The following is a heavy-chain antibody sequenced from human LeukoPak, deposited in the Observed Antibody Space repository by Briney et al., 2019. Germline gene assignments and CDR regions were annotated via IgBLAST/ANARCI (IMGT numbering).Heavy chain of an antibody. CDR3: AKGSLKPVLRGRFDY. V-gene: IGHV3-23*01. J-gene: IGHJ4*02. CDR1: GFAFSSYA. D-gene: IGHD5/OR15-5a*01. Sequence: GGPLRLSCTVSGFAFSSYAMSWGRQSPGKGLEWVSAFSVGSGCTYYADSVKGRFTISRDTPKNTLYLQMNNLRAEDTAVYYCAKGSLKPVLRGRFDYWGQGTLVTVSS. CDR2: FSVGSGCT.